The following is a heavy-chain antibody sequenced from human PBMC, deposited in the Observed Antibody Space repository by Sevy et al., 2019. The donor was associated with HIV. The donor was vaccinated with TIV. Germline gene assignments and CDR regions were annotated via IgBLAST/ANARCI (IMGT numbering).Heavy chain of an antibody. D-gene: IGHD1-26*01. CDR2: IRVDAINK. V-gene: IGHV3-7*01. J-gene: IGHJ4*02. CDR1: GFTFSANW. CDR3: AHETSGRFDS. Sequence: GGSLRLSCAASGFTFSANWMNWVRQAPGKGLEWVANIRVDAINKYYADSVEGRFTISRDNAKNLLYLQMNNLRVEDTAVYYCAHETSGRFDSWGQGTLVTVSS.